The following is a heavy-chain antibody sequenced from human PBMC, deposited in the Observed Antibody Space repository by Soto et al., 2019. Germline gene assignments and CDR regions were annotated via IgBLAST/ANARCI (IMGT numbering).Heavy chain of an antibody. D-gene: IGHD6-19*01. Sequence: QVQLQESGPRLVKPSETLSLTCTVSGGSISSYYWNWIRQPPGKGLQWIGYIYSSGSTMYNPSLKSRVTMSVDTSKNQYSLKLNSVSAADTAVYYCARDLGGWYWFDPWGQGTLVTVPS. CDR2: IYSSGST. CDR1: GGSISSYY. V-gene: IGHV4-59*01. CDR3: ARDLGGWYWFDP. J-gene: IGHJ5*02.